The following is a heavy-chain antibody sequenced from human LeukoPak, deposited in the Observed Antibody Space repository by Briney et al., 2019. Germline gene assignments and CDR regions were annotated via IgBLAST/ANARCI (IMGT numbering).Heavy chain of an antibody. Sequence: HGESLKISCKGSGYSFTSYWIGWVRQMPGKGLEWMGIIYPGDSDTRYSPSFQGQVTISADKSISTAYLQWSSLKASDTAMYYCARLQMAPSPTYAFDIWGQGTMVTVSS. V-gene: IGHV5-51*01. CDR2: IYPGDSDT. CDR1: GYSFTSYW. D-gene: IGHD5-24*01. CDR3: ARLQMAPSPTYAFDI. J-gene: IGHJ3*02.